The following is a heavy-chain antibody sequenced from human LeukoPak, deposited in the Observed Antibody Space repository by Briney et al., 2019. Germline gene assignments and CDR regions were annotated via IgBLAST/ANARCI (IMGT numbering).Heavy chain of an antibody. V-gene: IGHV3-7*01. D-gene: IGHD1-7*01. CDR2: IDPDGSTR. CDR1: GFTFSASW. J-gene: IGHJ4*02. CDR3: AKLLGTATRYDY. Sequence: GGSLRLSCVTSGFTFSASWMSWVRQAPGKGLEWVASIDPDGSTRHHVDSVKGRFTISRDNAKKSLSLQMGALRAEDTAVYFCAKLLGTATRYDYWGLGTLVIVSS.